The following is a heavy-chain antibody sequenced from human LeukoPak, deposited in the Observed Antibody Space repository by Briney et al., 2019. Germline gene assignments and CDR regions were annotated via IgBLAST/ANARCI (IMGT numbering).Heavy chain of an antibody. CDR1: GFTVSSNY. D-gene: IGHD5-24*01. Sequence: QTGGSLRLSCAASGFTVSSNYMSWVRHTPGKGLEWVSLIYSGGSTYYADSVKGRFTISRDNSKNTLYLQMNSLRAEDTAVYYCASRDKGYYYGMGVWGQGTTVTVSS. V-gene: IGHV3-66*01. CDR3: ASRDKGYYYGMGV. CDR2: IYSGGST. J-gene: IGHJ6*02.